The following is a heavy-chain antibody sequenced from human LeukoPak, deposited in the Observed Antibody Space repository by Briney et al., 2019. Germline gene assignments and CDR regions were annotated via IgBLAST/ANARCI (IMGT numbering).Heavy chain of an antibody. D-gene: IGHD1-26*01. J-gene: IGHJ3*02. CDR2: ISAYNGNT. V-gene: IGHV1-18*01. CDR1: GYTFTSYG. CDR3: ARSGSYYVHRPNAFDI. Sequence: ASVKVSCKASGYTFTSYGISWVRQAPGQGLEWMGWISAYNGNTNYAQKLQGGGTMTTDTSTSTAYMELRSLRSDDTAVYYCARSGSYYVHRPNAFDIWGQGTMVTVSS.